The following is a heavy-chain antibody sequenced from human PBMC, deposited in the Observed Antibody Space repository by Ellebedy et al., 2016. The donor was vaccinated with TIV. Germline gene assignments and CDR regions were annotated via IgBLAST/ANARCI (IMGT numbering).Heavy chain of an antibody. J-gene: IGHJ4*02. CDR1: GGSISNFY. Sequence: SETLSLTCTVSGGSISNFYWSWIRQPPGRGLECIGYIYYSGSTNYNPSLKSRVTISVDTSQNQFSLKVSSVTAADTAVYYCARNGDYALKDWGQGTLVTVSS. V-gene: IGHV4-59*08. CDR3: ARNGDYALKD. D-gene: IGHD4-17*01. CDR2: IYYSGST.